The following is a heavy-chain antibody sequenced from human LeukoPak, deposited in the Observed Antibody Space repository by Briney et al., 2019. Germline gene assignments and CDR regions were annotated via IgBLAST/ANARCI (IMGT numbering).Heavy chain of an antibody. J-gene: IGHJ4*02. CDR3: ARVRGIAVAGTFTY. Sequence: GASVKVSCKASGYTFTGYYMHWVRQAPGQGLEWMGWINPNSGGTNYAQKFQGRVTMTRDTSISTAYMELSRLRSDDTAVYYCARVRGIAVAGTFTYWGQGTLVTVSS. CDR2: INPNSGGT. CDR1: GYTFTGYY. V-gene: IGHV1-2*02. D-gene: IGHD6-19*01.